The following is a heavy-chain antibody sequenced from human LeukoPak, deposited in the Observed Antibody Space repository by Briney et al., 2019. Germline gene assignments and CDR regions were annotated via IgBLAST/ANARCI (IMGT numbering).Heavy chain of an antibody. Sequence: SETLSLTCTVSGGPIDRHYWSWIRQPPGKGLEWIGYVFYPGSTNYNPSLKSRVTMSLDTSRDQFSLRLTSVTAADTAIYYCASRPAGSTWYGVFDYWSQGTLVTVSS. J-gene: IGHJ4*02. CDR1: GGPIDRHY. CDR3: ASRPAGSTWYGVFDY. V-gene: IGHV4-59*11. D-gene: IGHD6-13*01. CDR2: VFYPGST.